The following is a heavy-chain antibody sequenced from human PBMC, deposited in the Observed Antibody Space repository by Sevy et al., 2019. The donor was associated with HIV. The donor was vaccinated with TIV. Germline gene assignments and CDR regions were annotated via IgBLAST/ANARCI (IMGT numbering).Heavy chain of an antibody. CDR2: ASYDGSNK. CDR3: ARDPNDFWSGYYYYFYGLDV. J-gene: IGHJ6*02. Sequence: GGSLRLSCAASGFTFSSYSMHWVRQAPGKGLEWVAVASYDGSNKYYADSVKGRLTISRDNSKNTLFLQMNSLRAEDTAVYYCARDPNDFWSGYYYYFYGLDVWGQGTTVTVSS. D-gene: IGHD3-3*01. CDR1: GFTFSSYS. V-gene: IGHV3-30-3*01.